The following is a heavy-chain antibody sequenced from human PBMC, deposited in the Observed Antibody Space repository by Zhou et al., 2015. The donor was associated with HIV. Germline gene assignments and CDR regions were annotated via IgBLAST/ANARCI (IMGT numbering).Heavy chain of an antibody. J-gene: IGHJ6*02. V-gene: IGHV1-69*02. Sequence: QVQLVQSGAEVKKPGSSVKVSCKASGGTFSSYTISWVRQAPGQGLEWMGRIIPILGIANYAQKFQGRVTITADKSTSTAYMELSSLRSEDTAVYYCARCAPVSYYYGMDVWGQGTTVTVSS. CDR3: ARCAPVSYYYGMDV. CDR1: GGTFSSYT. CDR2: IIPILGIA.